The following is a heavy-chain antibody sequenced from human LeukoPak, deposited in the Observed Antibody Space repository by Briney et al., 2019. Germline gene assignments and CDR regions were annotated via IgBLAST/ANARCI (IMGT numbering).Heavy chain of an antibody. D-gene: IGHD6-6*01. V-gene: IGHV1-69*04. Sequence: ASVKVSCKASGGTFSSYAISWVRQAPGQGLEWMGRIIPILGIANYAQKFQGRVTITADKSTSTAYVELSSLRSEDTAVYYCARLSSSPIIYYYYGMDVWGQGTTVTVSS. J-gene: IGHJ6*02. CDR2: IIPILGIA. CDR1: GGTFSSYA. CDR3: ARLSSSPIIYYYYGMDV.